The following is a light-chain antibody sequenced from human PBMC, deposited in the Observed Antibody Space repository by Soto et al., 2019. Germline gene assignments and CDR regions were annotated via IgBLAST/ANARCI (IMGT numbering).Light chain of an antibody. Sequence: SYELTQPPSVSVAPGQTARIACGGNNIGTKGVHWYRQKPGQAPVLVLYDDDDRPSGIPERFSGSNSGNTATLTISRVEAGDAADYYCQVWDESSDHHVFGTGTKVTV. J-gene: IGLJ1*01. CDR2: DDD. CDR3: QVWDESSDHHV. CDR1: NIGTKG. V-gene: IGLV3-21*02.